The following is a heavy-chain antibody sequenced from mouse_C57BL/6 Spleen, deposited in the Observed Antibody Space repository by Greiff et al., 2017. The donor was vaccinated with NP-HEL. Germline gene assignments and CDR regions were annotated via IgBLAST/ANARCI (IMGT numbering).Heavy chain of an antibody. V-gene: IGHV1-55*01. CDR2: IYPGSGST. Sequence: VQLPQPGAELVKPGASVKMSCQASGYTFPRYWITLVKPRPGQGLEGIGDIYPGSGSTNYNEKFKSKATLTVDTSSSTAYMQLSSLTAEDSAVYYCARNNWPAWFAYWGQGTLVTVSA. CDR1: GYTFPRYW. CDR3: ARNNWPAWFAY. D-gene: IGHD4-1*01. J-gene: IGHJ3*01.